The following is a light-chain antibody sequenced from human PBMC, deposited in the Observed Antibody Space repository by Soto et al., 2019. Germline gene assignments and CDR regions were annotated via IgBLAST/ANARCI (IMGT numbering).Light chain of an antibody. J-gene: IGLJ2*01. CDR2: YDR. V-gene: IGLV3-21*04. Sequence: SYELAQPPSVSVAPGKTASITCGGNNIGSKSVLWYQQKAGQAPVLLIFYDRYRPSGIPERFSGSNSGNTATLTISRVEAGDEADYDCQVWDTTSDQGVFGGGTQLTVL. CDR1: NIGSKS. CDR3: QVWDTTSDQGV.